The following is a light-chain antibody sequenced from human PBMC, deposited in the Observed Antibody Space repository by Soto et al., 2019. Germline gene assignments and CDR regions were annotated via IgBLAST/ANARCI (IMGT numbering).Light chain of an antibody. J-gene: IGKJ4*01. CDR2: LGS. CDR1: QHLLLSSGNNY. Sequence: DIVLTQSPLSLPVTSGQSASISCQASQHLLLSSGNNYLDWYLQKPGQSPQLLIYLGSTRASGVPDRFSGSGSGTDFTLKISTVEAEDVGVYYCAQALQTVTFGGGTKVDIK. V-gene: IGKV2-28*01. CDR3: AQALQTVT.